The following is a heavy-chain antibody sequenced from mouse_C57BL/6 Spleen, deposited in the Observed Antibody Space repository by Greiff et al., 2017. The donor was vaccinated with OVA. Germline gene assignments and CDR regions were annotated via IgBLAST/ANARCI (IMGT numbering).Heavy chain of an antibody. CDR2: IYPRSGNT. CDR3: ARGPHDYAMDY. V-gene: IGHV1-81*01. Sequence: QVQLQQSGAELARPGASVKLSCKASGYTFTSYGISWVKQRTGQGLEWIGEIYPRSGNTYYNEKFKGKATLTADKSSSTAYMELRSLTSEDSAVDFCARGPHDYAMDYWGQGTSVTVSS. CDR1: GYTFTSYG. J-gene: IGHJ4*01.